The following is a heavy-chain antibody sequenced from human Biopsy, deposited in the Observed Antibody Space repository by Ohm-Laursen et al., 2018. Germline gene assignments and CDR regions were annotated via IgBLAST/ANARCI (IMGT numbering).Heavy chain of an antibody. CDR1: GFSFSDNY. Sequence: SLRLSCSASGFSFSDNYMDWVRQAPGKGLEWVGRIRDKANSYTTDYAAPVKGRFTISRDDLKNSLYLQMNSLKTEDTALYYCARAGRYCSGGGCYSWFDSWGQGTLVTVSS. V-gene: IGHV3-72*01. CDR3: ARAGRYCSGGGCYSWFDS. J-gene: IGHJ5*01. CDR2: IRDKANSYTT. D-gene: IGHD2-15*01.